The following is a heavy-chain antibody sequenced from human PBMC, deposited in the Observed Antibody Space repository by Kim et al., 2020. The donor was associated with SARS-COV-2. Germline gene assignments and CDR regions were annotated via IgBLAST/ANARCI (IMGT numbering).Heavy chain of an antibody. J-gene: IGHJ4*03. D-gene: IGHD1-1*01. CDR1: GITFSSSW. CDR3: AGGTDTTGFDY. CDR2: TMRKDDRGSI. V-gene: IGHV3-15*06. Sequence: GGSLRLSCAASGITFSSSWMSWVRQAPGKGLEWVGRTMRKDDRGSINDAATGKCTFYVARADTKITLYLQRDSVKTTDTAEYYCAGGTDTTGFDYLGKGT.